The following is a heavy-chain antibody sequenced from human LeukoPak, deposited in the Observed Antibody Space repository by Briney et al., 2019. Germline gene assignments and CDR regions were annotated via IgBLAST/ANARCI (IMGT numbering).Heavy chain of an antibody. J-gene: IGHJ4*02. CDR3: ARGPIAVAGHAYFDY. D-gene: IGHD6-19*01. CDR2: INRIGGSA. CDR1: GYTFTDYY. V-gene: IGHV1-2*02. Sequence: ASVTVSYQPSGYTFTDYYMHRVRQAPGQGVEGMGWINRIGGSANYAQKFQGRVTMTRDTSISTAYMELSRLRSDDTAVYYCARGPIAVAGHAYFDYWGQGTLVTVSS.